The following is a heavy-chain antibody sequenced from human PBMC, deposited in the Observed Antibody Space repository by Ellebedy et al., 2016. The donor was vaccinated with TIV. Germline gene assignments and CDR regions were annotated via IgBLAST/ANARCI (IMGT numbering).Heavy chain of an antibody. Sequence: AASVKVSCKASGDTFNNYAFSWVRQAPGQGLEWVGGIISISGATQYAQDVQGRVTITADRSTSTAYMELSSLRSEDTAVYYCARSGPQEWEIMYWVLHYWGHGTLVTVSS. CDR1: GDTFNNYA. D-gene: IGHD1-26*01. V-gene: IGHV1-69*13. J-gene: IGHJ4*01. CDR3: ARSGPQEWEIMYWVLHY. CDR2: IISISGAT.